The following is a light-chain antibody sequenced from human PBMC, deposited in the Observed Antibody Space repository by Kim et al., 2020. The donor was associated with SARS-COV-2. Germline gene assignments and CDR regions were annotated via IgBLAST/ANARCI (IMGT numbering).Light chain of an antibody. J-gene: IGLJ2*01. Sequence: SYELTQPPSVSVSPGQTATITCSGNDLGDKYASWYQHKTGQSPVLVIYQDTKRPSGIPERFSGSNSGSTATLTISGTQAIDEADYYCQAWDSSVIFGGGTKLTVL. V-gene: IGLV3-1*01. CDR2: QDT. CDR3: QAWDSSVI. CDR1: DLGDKY.